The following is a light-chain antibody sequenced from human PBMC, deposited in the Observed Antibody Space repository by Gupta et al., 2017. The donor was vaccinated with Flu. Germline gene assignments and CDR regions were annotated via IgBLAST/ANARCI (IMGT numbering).Light chain of an antibody. J-gene: IGKJ4*01. CDR2: DAS. CDR3: QQYDNLPPLT. CDR1: QDISNY. Sequence: DLQMTQSPSSLSASVGDRFTITCQASQDISNYLNWYQQQPGKAPKLLIYDASNLETGVPSRFSGSGSGTDFTFTISSLQPEDIATYYCQQYDNLPPLTFGGGTKVEIK. V-gene: IGKV1-33*01.